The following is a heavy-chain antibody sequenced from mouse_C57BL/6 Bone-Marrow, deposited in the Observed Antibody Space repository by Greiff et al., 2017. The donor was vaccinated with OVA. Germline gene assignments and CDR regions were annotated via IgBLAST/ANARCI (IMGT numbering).Heavy chain of an antibody. V-gene: IGHV1-81*01. CDR3: ARRRYYGNYDAMDC. D-gene: IGHD2-1*01. J-gene: IGHJ4*01. CDR2: IYPRSGNT. CDR1: GYTFTSYG. Sequence: VQLQQSGAELARPGASVKLSCKASGYTFTSYGISWVKQRTGQGLEWIGEIYPRSGNTYYNEKFKGKATLTADKSSSPAYMELRTLTSEDSAVYFWARRRYYGNYDAMDCWGQGTSVTVSS.